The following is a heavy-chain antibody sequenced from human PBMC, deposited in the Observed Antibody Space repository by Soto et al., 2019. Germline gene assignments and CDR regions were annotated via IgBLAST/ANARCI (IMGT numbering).Heavy chain of an antibody. D-gene: IGHD1-26*01. V-gene: IGHV3-33*01. CDR1: GFTFSSYG. Sequence: QVQLVESGGGVVQPGRSLRLSCAASGFTFSSYGMHWVRQAPGKGLEWVAVIWYDGSNKYYADSVKGRFTISRDNSKNTLYLEMNSLRAEDRAVYDCARDQGGELQDWYFDLWGRGALVTASA. CDR2: IWYDGSNK. J-gene: IGHJ2*01. CDR3: ARDQGGELQDWYFDL.